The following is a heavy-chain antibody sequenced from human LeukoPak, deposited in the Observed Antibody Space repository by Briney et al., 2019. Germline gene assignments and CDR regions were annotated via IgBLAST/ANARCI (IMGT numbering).Heavy chain of an antibody. D-gene: IGHD2-21*02. V-gene: IGHV4-39*02. CDR2: IHYGGTT. CDR1: GGSIGGGYY. CDR3: TRDIGDFVSDF. Sequence: SETLSLTCTVSGGSIGGGYYWAWIRQPPGKGLGWIGSIHYGGTTHYNPSLQSRVTISADTSKNQFALDLRSVTAADTAVYYCTRDIGDFVSDFWGQGTLVTVSS. J-gene: IGHJ4*02.